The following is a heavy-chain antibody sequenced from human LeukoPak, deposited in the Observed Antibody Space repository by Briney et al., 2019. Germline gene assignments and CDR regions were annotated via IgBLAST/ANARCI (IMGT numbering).Heavy chain of an antibody. CDR1: GGSISSGGYY. J-gene: IGHJ6*02. CDR2: IYYSGST. CDR3: ARDFGRFTAYGMDV. V-gene: IGHV4-31*03. D-gene: IGHD2-15*01. Sequence: PSQTLSLTCTVSGGSISSGGYYWSWIRQHPGKGLEWIGYIYYSGSTYYNPSLKSRVTISVDTSKNRFSLKLSSVTAADTAVYYCARDFGRFTAYGMDVWGQGTTVTVSS.